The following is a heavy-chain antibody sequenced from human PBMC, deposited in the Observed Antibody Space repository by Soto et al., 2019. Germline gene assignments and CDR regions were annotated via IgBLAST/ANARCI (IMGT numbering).Heavy chain of an antibody. Sequence: GGSLRLSCAASGFTFSSYWMSWVRQAPGKGLEWVANIKQDGRKKYYVDKVKRQYTNSRDNDKNSMKQQMNSMRAEDTAVYYCVKGEYYYDGSGYYPFDYWGQGRMVTVSS. CDR2: IKQDGRKK. J-gene: IGHJ4*02. D-gene: IGHD3-22*01. V-gene: IGHV3-7*01. CDR1: GFTFSSYW. CDR3: VKGEYYYDGSGYYPFDY.